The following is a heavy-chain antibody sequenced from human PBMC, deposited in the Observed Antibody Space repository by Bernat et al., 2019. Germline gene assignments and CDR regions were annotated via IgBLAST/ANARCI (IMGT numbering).Heavy chain of an antibody. CDR3: AREIPDCSGGSCYRKFDY. J-gene: IGHJ4*02. V-gene: IGHV3-33*01. D-gene: IGHD2-15*01. CDR2: IWYDGSNK. CDR1: GFTFSSYG. Sequence: QVQLVESGGGVVQPGRSLRLSCAASGFTFSSYGMHWVRQAPGKGLEWVAVIWYDGSNKYYADSVKGRFTISRDNSKNTLYLQMNSLRAEDTAVYYCAREIPDCSGGSCYRKFDYWGQGTLLTVSS.